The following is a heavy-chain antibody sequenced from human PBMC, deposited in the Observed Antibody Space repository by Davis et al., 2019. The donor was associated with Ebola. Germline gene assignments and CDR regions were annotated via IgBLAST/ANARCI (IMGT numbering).Heavy chain of an antibody. Sequence: MPSETLSLTCTVSGYSINRGFTWGWIRQPPGKGLEWIGSIYHSGSTNYSPSLKSRVTISVDTSKNQFSLKLSSVTAADTAVYYCARTTPNYATADRHYYGLGVWGQGTTVTVSS. CDR3: ARTTPNYATADRHYYGLGV. J-gene: IGHJ6*02. CDR1: GYSINRGFT. V-gene: IGHV4-38-2*02. D-gene: IGHD2-2*01. CDR2: IYHSGST.